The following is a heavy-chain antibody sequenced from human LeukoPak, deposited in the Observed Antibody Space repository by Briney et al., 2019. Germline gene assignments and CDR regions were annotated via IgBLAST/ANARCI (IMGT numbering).Heavy chain of an antibody. CDR2: INHSGST. D-gene: IGHD3-22*01. CDR3: ARGRRGSGYYYVRGYAFDI. J-gene: IGHJ3*02. V-gene: IGHV4-30-2*01. CDR1: GGSISSGGYY. Sequence: KTSQTLSLTCTVSGGSISSGGYYWSWIRQPPGKGLEWIGEINHSGSTNYNPSLKSRVTISVDTSKNQFSLKLSSVTAADTAVYYCARGRRGSGYYYVRGYAFDIWGQGTMVTVSS.